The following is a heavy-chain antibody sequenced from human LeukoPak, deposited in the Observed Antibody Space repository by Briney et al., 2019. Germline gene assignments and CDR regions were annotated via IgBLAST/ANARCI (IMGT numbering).Heavy chain of an antibody. Sequence: GGSLRLSCAASGFTFSSYAMSWVRQAPGKGLEWVSAISGSGGSTYYADSVKGRFTISRDNSKNTLYLRMNSLRAEDTAVYYCAKFYDSGGYYFDYWGQGTLVTVSS. D-gene: IGHD3-22*01. CDR1: GFTFSSYA. J-gene: IGHJ4*02. V-gene: IGHV3-23*01. CDR3: AKFYDSGGYYFDY. CDR2: ISGSGGST.